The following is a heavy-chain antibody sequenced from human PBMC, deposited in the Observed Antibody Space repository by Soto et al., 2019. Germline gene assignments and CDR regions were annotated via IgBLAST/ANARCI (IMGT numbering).Heavy chain of an antibody. CDR2: VSPNSGST. Sequence: VQLVQSGSEVRKPGASVTVSCKASGYTFSSYDINWVRQAPGQGPEWMGRVSPNSGSTGYATKFQGRLTMTRDTSISTAYMELRSLTSEDTAVYYCASWSGYSKWGQGTLVTVSS. CDR1: GYTFSSYD. V-gene: IGHV1-8*01. CDR3: ASWSGYSK. D-gene: IGHD2-2*03. J-gene: IGHJ4*02.